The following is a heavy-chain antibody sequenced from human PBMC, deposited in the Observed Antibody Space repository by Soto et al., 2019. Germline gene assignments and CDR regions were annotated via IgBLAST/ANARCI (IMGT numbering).Heavy chain of an antibody. V-gene: IGHV3-48*01. CDR2: ISSSSTTI. CDR3: ARGVGYCSGGSCYLVS. Sequence: EVQLVESGGGLVQPGGSLRLSCAASGFTFSSYNMNWVRQAPGKGLEWVSYISSSSTTIHYGDSVKGRFTISRDNDKISLYLQMNSLRAEDTDVYYCARGVGYCSGGSCYLVSWGQGTLVTVSS. J-gene: IGHJ4*02. D-gene: IGHD2-15*01. CDR1: GFTFSSYN.